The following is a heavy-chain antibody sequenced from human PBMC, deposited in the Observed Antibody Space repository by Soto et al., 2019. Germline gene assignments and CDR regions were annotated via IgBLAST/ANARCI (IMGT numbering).Heavy chain of an antibody. CDR3: ASALEAGDS. CDR1: GFTFSNYG. CDR2: IWYDGSNK. D-gene: IGHD3-10*01. V-gene: IGHV3-33*01. Sequence: QVQLVESGGGVVQPGRSLRLSCAASGFTFSNYGMHWVRQAPGKGPEWVAVIWYDGSNKDYADSVKGRFTISRDNSKNTLYLQMNRLRAEDTAVYYCASALEAGDSWGQGTLVTVSS. J-gene: IGHJ4*02.